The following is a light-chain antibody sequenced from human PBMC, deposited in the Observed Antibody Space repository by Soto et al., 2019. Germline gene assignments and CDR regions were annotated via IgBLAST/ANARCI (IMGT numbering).Light chain of an antibody. V-gene: IGLV2-14*01. CDR3: SSYTSRNTLDYV. CDR1: SSDVGGYNY. J-gene: IGLJ1*01. Sequence: QSALTQPASVSGSPGQSITISCTGTSSDVGGYNYVSWYQQHPGKAPKLMIYEVSNRPSGVSNRFSGSKSGNTASLTISGLQAEDEADYYCSSYTSRNTLDYVFGTGTKLT. CDR2: EVS.